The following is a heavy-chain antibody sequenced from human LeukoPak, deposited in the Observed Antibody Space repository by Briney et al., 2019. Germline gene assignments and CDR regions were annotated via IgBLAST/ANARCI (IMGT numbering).Heavy chain of an antibody. V-gene: IGHV3-48*04. CDR2: ISSSSSTI. CDR3: ARDGPLGSDP. CDR1: GFTFSSYS. J-gene: IGHJ5*02. Sequence: GGSLRLSCAASGFTFSSYSMNWVRQAPGKGLEWVSYISSSSSTIHYADSVKGRFTISRDNSKNTLFLQMNSLRSEDTAVYYCARDGPLGSDPWGQGTLVTVSS. D-gene: IGHD2-15*01.